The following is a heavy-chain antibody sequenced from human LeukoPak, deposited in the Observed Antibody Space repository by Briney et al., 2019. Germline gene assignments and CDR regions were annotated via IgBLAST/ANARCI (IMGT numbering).Heavy chain of an antibody. CDR1: GYTFTGYY. J-gene: IGHJ6*04. D-gene: IGHD3-3*01. CDR3: ARSGTAPYYYYGMDV. V-gene: IGHV1-2*04. Sequence: GASVTVSCTASGYTFTGYYMHWVRQAPGQGLEWMGWINPNSGGTNYAQKFRGWVTMTRDTSISTAYMELSRLRSDDTAVYYCARSGTAPYYYYGMDVWGKGTTVTVSS. CDR2: INPNSGGT.